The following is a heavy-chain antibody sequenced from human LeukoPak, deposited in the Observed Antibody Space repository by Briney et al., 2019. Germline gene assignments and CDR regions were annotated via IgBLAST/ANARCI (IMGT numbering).Heavy chain of an antibody. D-gene: IGHD6-19*01. V-gene: IGHV4-59*01. CDR1: GGSISIYY. Sequence: PSETLSLTCTVSGGSISIYYWSWIRQPPGKGLEWIGYIYYSGSTNYNPSLKSRVTISVDTSKNQFSLKLSSVTAADTAVYYCARGVAVAGTGQKYFQHWGQGTLVTVSS. CDR2: IYYSGST. J-gene: IGHJ1*01. CDR3: ARGVAVAGTGQKYFQH.